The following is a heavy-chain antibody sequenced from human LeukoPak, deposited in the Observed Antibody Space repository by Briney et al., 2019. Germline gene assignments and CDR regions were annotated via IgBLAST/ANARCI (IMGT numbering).Heavy chain of an antibody. CDR1: GGTFISYT. V-gene: IGHV1-69*02. Sequence: SVKVSCKASGGTFISYTISWVRQAPGQGLEWMGRIIPILGIANYAQKFQGRVTITADKSTSTAYMELSSLRSEDTAVYYCARGVLIVVPAAPTVGDYWGQGTLVTVSS. CDR3: ARGVLIVVPAAPTVGDY. CDR2: IIPILGIA. J-gene: IGHJ4*02. D-gene: IGHD2-2*01.